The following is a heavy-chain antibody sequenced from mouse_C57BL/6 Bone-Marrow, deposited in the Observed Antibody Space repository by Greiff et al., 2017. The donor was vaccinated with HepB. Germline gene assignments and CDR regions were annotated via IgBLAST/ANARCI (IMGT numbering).Heavy chain of an antibody. CDR3: VGGSGYPFDY. V-gene: IGHV1-81*01. CDR1: GYTFTSYG. J-gene: IGHJ2*01. Sequence: VQLQQSGAELARPGASVKLSCKASGYTFTSYGISWVKQRTGQGLEWIGEIYPRSGNTYYNEKFKGKATLTADKSSSTAYMELRSLTSEDSAVYFCVGGSGYPFDYWGKDTTLTVSS. CDR2: IYPRSGNT. D-gene: IGHD3-2*02.